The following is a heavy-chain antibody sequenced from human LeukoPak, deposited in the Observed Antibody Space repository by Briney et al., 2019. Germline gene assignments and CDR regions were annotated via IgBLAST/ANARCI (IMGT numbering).Heavy chain of an antibody. D-gene: IGHD3-22*01. CDR1: GYTFTSYY. V-gene: IGHV1-46*01. Sequence: ASVKVSCKASGYTFTSYYMHWVRQAPGQGLEWMGIINPSGGSTSYAQKFQGRVTMTRDTSTSTVYMELSSLRSDDTAVYYCARNPRNYYDSSGYYWFDYWGQGTLVTVSS. CDR3: ARNPRNYYDSSGYYWFDY. CDR2: INPSGGST. J-gene: IGHJ4*02.